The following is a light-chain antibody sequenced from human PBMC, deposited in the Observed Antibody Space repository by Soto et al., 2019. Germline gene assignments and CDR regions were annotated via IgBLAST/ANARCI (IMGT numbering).Light chain of an antibody. CDR3: AAWDDSLSGPV. CDR1: SSNIGSNY. CDR2: RNN. Sequence: QSALTQPPSASGTPGQRVTIFCSGSSSNIGSNYVYWYQQLPGTAPKLLIYRNNQRPSGVPDRFSGSKSGTSASLAISGLRSEDEADYYCAAWDDSLSGPVFGGGTKLTVL. V-gene: IGLV1-47*01. J-gene: IGLJ2*01.